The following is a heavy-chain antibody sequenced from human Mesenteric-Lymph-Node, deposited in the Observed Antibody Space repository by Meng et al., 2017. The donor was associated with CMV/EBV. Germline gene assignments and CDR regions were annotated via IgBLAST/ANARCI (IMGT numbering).Heavy chain of an antibody. CDR2: INHSGST. CDR1: GGSFSGYY. J-gene: IGHJ4*02. V-gene: IGHV4-34*01. Sequence: QWQLQQCGAGLLKPSETLSLTCAVYGGSFSGYYWSWIRQPPGKGLEWIGEINHSGSTNYNPSLKSRVTISVDTSKNQFSLKLSSVTAADTAVYYCARHQRWLKSEGGFNYWGQGTLVTVSS. D-gene: IGHD4-23*01. CDR3: ARHQRWLKSEGGFNY.